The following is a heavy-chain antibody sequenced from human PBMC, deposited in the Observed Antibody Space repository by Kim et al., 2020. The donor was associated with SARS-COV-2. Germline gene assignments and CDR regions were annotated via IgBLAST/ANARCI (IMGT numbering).Heavy chain of an antibody. D-gene: IGHD3-10*01. CDR1: GFTFSDYY. CDR2: ISDSADTV. Sequence: GGSLRLSCAGSGFTFSDYYMTWFRQAPGKGLEWVSSISDSADTVSYADSVQGRFTISRDNAKNSVFLQMDSVRVEDTAMYYCARQWESLTRSYYRDWGQGPLVTVSS. J-gene: IGHJ4*02. V-gene: IGHV3-11*01. CDR3: ARQWESLTRSYYRD.